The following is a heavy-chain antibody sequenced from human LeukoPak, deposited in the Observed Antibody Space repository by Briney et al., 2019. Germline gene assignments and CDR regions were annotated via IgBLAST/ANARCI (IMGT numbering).Heavy chain of an antibody. Sequence: PSETLSLTCTVSGGSFSSSSYYWGWIRQPPGKGLEWIGSIYYSGSTYYNPSLKSRVTISVDTSENQFSLKLSSVTAADTAVYYCWVVPYRQVFDYWGQGTLVTVSS. CDR3: WVVPYRQVFDY. V-gene: IGHV4-39*01. CDR2: IYYSGST. CDR1: GGSFSSSSYY. J-gene: IGHJ4*02. D-gene: IGHD2-2*01.